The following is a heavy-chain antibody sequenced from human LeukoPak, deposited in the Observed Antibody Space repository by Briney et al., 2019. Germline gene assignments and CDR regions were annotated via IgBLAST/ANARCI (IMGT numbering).Heavy chain of an antibody. Sequence: PSETLSLTCTVSGYSISSGYYWGWIRQPPGKGLEWIGSIYHSGSTYYNPSLKSRVTISVDTSKNQFSLKLSSVTAADTAVYYCARGSSGILTGYYYYMDVWGKGTTVTISS. CDR3: ARGSSGILTGYYYYMDV. V-gene: IGHV4-38-2*02. J-gene: IGHJ6*03. CDR1: GYSISSGYY. CDR2: IYHSGST. D-gene: IGHD3-9*01.